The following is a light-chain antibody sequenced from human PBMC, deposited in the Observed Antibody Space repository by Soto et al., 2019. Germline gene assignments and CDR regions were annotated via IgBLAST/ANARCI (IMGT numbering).Light chain of an antibody. J-gene: IGKJ3*01. Sequence: DIVMTQSPATLSVSPGDRATLSCRASQSISNNLAWYQQKPGQAPRLLIYDASTRATGVPARFSGSGSGTEFTLTISSLQSEDFAVYYCQQYNNWPRTFGPGTKVDIK. CDR1: QSISNN. CDR3: QQYNNWPRT. CDR2: DAS. V-gene: IGKV3-15*01.